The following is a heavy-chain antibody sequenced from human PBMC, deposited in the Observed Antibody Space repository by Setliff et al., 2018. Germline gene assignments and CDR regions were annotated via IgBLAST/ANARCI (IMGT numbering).Heavy chain of an antibody. D-gene: IGHD3-22*01. V-gene: IGHV1-18*01. CDR2: ISTYNGHT. Sequence: ASVKVSCKTSDYILTSYGLSWVRQAPGQGLDWMGWISTYNGHTNYAQKLQGRVTMTTDTSTRTAYMELRSLRSDDSAVYYCARINFYVSSGHYYAPDYWGQGTLVTVSS. J-gene: IGHJ4*02. CDR1: DYILTSYG. CDR3: ARINFYVSSGHYYAPDY.